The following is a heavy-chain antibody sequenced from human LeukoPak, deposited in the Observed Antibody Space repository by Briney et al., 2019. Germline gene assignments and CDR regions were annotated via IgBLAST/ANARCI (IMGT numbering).Heavy chain of an antibody. CDR2: INHSGST. J-gene: IGHJ6*02. D-gene: IGHD3-22*01. CDR1: GGSFSGYY. V-gene: IGHV4-34*01. Sequence: SETLSLTCAVYGGSFSGYYWSWIRQPPGKGLERIGEINHSGSTYYNPSLKSRVTISVDTSKNQFSLKLSSVTAADTAVYYCARDFYYDSSGYYGYYYYGMDVWGQGTTVTVSS. CDR3: ARDFYYDSSGYYGYYYYGMDV.